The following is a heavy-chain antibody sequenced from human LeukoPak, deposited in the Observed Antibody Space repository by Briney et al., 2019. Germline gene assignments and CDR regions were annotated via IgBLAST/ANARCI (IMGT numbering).Heavy chain of an antibody. CDR1: GYTFTSYY. J-gene: IGHJ6*02. Sequence: ASVKVSCKASGYTFTSYYMHWVRQAPGQGLEWMGIINPSGGSTSYAQKFQGRVTMTRDTSTSTVYMELSSLRSEDTAVYYCAREGQGTGIAAAGATEILLLGMDVWGQGTTVTVSS. CDR2: INPSGGST. D-gene: IGHD6-13*01. V-gene: IGHV1-46*01. CDR3: AREGQGTGIAAAGATEILLLGMDV.